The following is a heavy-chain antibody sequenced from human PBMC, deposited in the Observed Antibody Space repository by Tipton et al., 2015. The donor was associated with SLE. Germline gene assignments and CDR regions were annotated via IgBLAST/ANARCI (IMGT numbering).Heavy chain of an antibody. CDR2: ISSGGST. Sequence: SLRLSCAASGFTFANFAMSWVRQAPGKGPEWVSVISSGGSTYYADSVKGRFIISRDNSENTLYLQMNSLRAEDTAVYYCARIAGELRSDFWGQGTLVSVSS. J-gene: IGHJ4*02. CDR1: GFTFANFA. CDR3: ARIAGELRSDF. D-gene: IGHD1-7*01. V-gene: IGHV3-23*03.